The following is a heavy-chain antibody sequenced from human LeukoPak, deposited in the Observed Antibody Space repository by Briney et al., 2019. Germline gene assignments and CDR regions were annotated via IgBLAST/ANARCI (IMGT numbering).Heavy chain of an antibody. CDR1: GGSISSSSYY. CDR2: IYYSRST. J-gene: IGHJ4*02. V-gene: IGHV4-39*07. CDR3: ARVPEVDGSGSYPLYYFDY. D-gene: IGHD3-10*01. Sequence: PSETLSLTCTVSGGSISSSSYYWGWIGQPPGKGLEWLGSIYYSRSTYYNPSLKSRVTISVDTSKNQFSLKLSSVTAADTAVYYCARVPEVDGSGSYPLYYFDYWGQGTLVTVSS.